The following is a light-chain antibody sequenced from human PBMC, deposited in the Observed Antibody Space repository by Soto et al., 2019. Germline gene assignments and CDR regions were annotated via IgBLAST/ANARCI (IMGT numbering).Light chain of an antibody. Sequence: EIVLTQSPATLSVSPGERATLSCRASQSVSSNLAWYQQNPGQAPRLLIYGASTRATGIPARLSGSGSGTEFTLTISSLQSEDFAVYYCQQYYNWPPGTFGRGTKLEIK. V-gene: IGKV3-15*01. CDR1: QSVSSN. J-gene: IGKJ2*02. CDR3: QQYYNWPPGT. CDR2: GAS.